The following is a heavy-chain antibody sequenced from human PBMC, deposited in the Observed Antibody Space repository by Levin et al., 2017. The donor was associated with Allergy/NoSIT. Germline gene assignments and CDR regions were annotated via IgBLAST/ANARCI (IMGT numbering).Heavy chain of an antibody. CDR3: ARVYTSTFAWDWLDP. CDR1: GFTFSDHY. D-gene: IGHD6-19*01. Sequence: GGSLRLSCAASGFTFSDHYMDWVRQAPGKGLEWIGRTRNKANDYTTEYAASVKGRFTVSRDDSKNSLYLQMNSLKTEDTAVYYCARVYTSTFAWDWLDPWGQGTLVTVSS. V-gene: IGHV3-72*01. J-gene: IGHJ5*02. CDR2: TRNKANDYTT.